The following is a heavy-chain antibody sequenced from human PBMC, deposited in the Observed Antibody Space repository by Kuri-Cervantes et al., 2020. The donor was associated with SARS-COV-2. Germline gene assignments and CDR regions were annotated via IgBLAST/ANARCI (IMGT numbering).Heavy chain of an antibody. CDR1: GFTFSSYG. V-gene: IGHV3-30*18. Sequence: GGSLRLSCAASGFTFSSYGMHWVRQAPGKGLEWVAVISYDGSNKYYADSVKGRFTISRDNSKNTLYLQMNSLRAEDTAVYYCAKALGNYYHYGMDVWGQGTTVTVSS. CDR3: AKALGNYYHYGMDV. CDR2: ISYDGSNK. J-gene: IGHJ6*02. D-gene: IGHD7-27*01.